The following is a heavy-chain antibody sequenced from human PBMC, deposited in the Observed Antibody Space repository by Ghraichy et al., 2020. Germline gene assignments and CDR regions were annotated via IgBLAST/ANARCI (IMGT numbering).Heavy chain of an antibody. CDR3: ASVYSSSSAGGFFDY. V-gene: IGHV3-53*01. J-gene: IGHJ4*02. CDR1: GFTVISNY. Sequence: GGSLRLSCAASGFTVISNYMSWVRQAPGKGLEWVSVIYSGGSTYYADSVKGRFTISRDNSKNTLYLQMNSLRAEDTAVYYCASVYSSSSAGGFFDYWGQGTLVTVSS. CDR2: IYSGGST. D-gene: IGHD6-13*01.